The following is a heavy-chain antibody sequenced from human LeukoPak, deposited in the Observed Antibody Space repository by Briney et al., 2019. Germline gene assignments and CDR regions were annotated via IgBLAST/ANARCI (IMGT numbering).Heavy chain of an antibody. Sequence: GGSLRLSCSASGFTFSSYEMHWVRQAPGKGLEWVSYISSSGSTIYYADSVKGRFTISRDNAKNSLYLQMNSLRAEDKAVYYCARGIAARRGGAIDYWGQGTLVTVSS. CDR1: GFTFSSYE. V-gene: IGHV3-48*03. CDR2: ISSSGSTI. D-gene: IGHD6-6*01. J-gene: IGHJ4*02. CDR3: ARGIAARRGGAIDY.